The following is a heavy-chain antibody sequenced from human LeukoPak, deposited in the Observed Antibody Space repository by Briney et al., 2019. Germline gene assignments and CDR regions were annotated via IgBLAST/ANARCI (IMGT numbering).Heavy chain of an antibody. Sequence: GRSLRLSCAASRFTFSNYGMHWVRQAPGKGLEGVAIISYDGSNKYYADSVKGRFTISRDNSKNTLYLQMNSLRVEDSAVYYCAKTGNYNWNGFDYWGQGTLVTVSS. J-gene: IGHJ4*02. V-gene: IGHV3-30*18. CDR2: ISYDGSNK. D-gene: IGHD1-20*01. CDR3: AKTGNYNWNGFDY. CDR1: RFTFSNYG.